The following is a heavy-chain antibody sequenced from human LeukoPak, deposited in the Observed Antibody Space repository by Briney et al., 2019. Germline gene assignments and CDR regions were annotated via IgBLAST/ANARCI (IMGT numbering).Heavy chain of an antibody. Sequence: GGSLRLSCAASGFTFSSYEMNWVRQAPGKGLEWVSYISSSGSTTYYADSVKGRFTISRDNSKNTLYLQMNSLRAEDTAVYYCAKGGGYCSGGSCYGEYYYYYYMDVWGKGTTVTISS. CDR1: GFTFSSYE. J-gene: IGHJ6*03. D-gene: IGHD2-15*01. V-gene: IGHV3-48*03. CDR2: ISSSGSTT. CDR3: AKGGGYCSGGSCYGEYYYYYYMDV.